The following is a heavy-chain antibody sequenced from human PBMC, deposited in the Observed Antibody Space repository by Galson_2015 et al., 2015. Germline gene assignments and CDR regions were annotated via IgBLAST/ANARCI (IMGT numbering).Heavy chain of an antibody. Sequence: SVKVSCKASGYTFTSYGISWVRQAPGQGLEWMGWISAYNGNTNYARKLQGGVTMTTDTSTSTAYMELRSLRSDDTAVYYCARGEAPYYDFWSGYIVYNWFDPWGQGTLVTVSS. CDR2: ISAYNGNT. J-gene: IGHJ5*02. CDR1: GYTFTSYG. CDR3: ARGEAPYYDFWSGYIVYNWFDP. V-gene: IGHV1-18*01. D-gene: IGHD3-3*01.